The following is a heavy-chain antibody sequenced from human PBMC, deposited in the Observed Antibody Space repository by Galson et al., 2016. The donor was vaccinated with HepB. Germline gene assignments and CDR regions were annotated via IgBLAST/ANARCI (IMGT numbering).Heavy chain of an antibody. Sequence: SLRLSCAGSGFTFSSYWASWVRQAPGKGLEWLANIKQEGGEKYYVDSVKGRFTISRDNAKNSVFLQINSLRGDDTAVYFCARLGPSTVIGSYHFYYYSMDVWGQGTTVTVSS. D-gene: IGHD2-21*01. J-gene: IGHJ6*02. CDR3: ARLGPSTVIGSYHFYYYSMDV. CDR2: IKQEGGEK. CDR1: GFTFSSYW. V-gene: IGHV3-7*01.